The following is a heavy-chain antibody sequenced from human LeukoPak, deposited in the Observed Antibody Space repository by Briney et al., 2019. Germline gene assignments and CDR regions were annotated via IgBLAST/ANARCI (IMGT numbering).Heavy chain of an antibody. V-gene: IGHV3-23*01. D-gene: IGHD6-19*01. CDR1: GFTFSDYW. CDR2: ISDSGGST. CDR3: ATSPLSGWYYFDY. J-gene: IGHJ4*02. Sequence: GGSLGLSCVVSGFTFSDYWMSWVRQAPGKGLEWVSVISDSGGSTYYADSVKGRFTISRDNAKNSLYLQMNSLRAEDMALYYCATSPLSGWYYFDYWGQGTLVTVSS.